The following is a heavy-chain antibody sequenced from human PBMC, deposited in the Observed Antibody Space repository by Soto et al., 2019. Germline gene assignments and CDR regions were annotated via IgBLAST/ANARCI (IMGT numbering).Heavy chain of an antibody. CDR3: ARSDKIGSVDY. D-gene: IGHD2-21*01. Sequence: PGGSLRLSCAASGFTFSSYWMSWVRQAPGRSLEWVANINFGGGEKYHVDSVEGRFDISRDNPKNSLYLEMNSLRAEDTAVYYCARSDKIGSVDYRGRGILVTVSS. V-gene: IGHV3-7*01. CDR1: GFTFSSYW. J-gene: IGHJ4*02. CDR2: INFGGGEK.